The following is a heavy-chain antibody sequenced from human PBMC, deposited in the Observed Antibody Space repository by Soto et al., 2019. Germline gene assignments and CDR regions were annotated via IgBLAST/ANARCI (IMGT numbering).Heavy chain of an antibody. CDR1: GGTFSTYA. J-gene: IGHJ6*02. CDR3: ARWAYDVVVMAGTSRVYQHAYHGMDV. D-gene: IGHD2-15*01. CDR2: IIPMFATP. Sequence: QDHLVQSGAAVKKPASSVKISCRSTGGTFSTYAFSWVRQAPGQGLEWMGGIIPMFATPIYAQKYQGRVTITADDSTSTAYMEVTSLRSNDTAVYFCARWAYDVVVMAGTSRVYQHAYHGMDVWGQGTSVTVSS. V-gene: IGHV1-69*12.